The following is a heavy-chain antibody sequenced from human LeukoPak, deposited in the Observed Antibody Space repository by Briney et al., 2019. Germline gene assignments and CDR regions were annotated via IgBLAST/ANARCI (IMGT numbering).Heavy chain of an antibody. J-gene: IGHJ5*02. Sequence: SETLSLTCTVSGGSVSSSGSYWSWIRQPPGKGLEWFAYIYYSGSTTYNPSLKSRVIISVDTSKNRFSLRLSSVTAADTAVYYCARSNSFYYDSWGQGTLVTVSS. CDR1: GGSVSSSGSY. V-gene: IGHV4-61*08. CDR3: ARSNSFYYDS. D-gene: IGHD3-16*01. CDR2: IYYSGST.